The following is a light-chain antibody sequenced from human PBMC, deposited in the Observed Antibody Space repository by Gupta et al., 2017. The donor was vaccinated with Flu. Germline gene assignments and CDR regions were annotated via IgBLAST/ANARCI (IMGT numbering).Light chain of an antibody. V-gene: IGKV3-20*01. CDR1: QRISSNY. CDR3: QHEGSSPYT. CDR2: GAS. Sequence: GTLFLSPGERATRSCGARQRISSNYLAWYQQKPGQAPRLLISGASTRATGIPDRFSGSGSGTEFTLTISRLEPEDFAVYYCQHEGSSPYTFGQGTKMEIK. J-gene: IGKJ2*01.